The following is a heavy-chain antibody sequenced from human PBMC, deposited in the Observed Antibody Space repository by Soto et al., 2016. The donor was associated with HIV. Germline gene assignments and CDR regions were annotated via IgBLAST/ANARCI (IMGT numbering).Heavy chain of an antibody. D-gene: IGHD3-22*01. CDR2: VNSDGSTT. V-gene: IGHV3-74*01. CDR1: GFTFSNYW. CDR3: ATRYYYDSGGAFDL. Sequence: EVQLVESGGVLVQPGGSLRLSCAASGFTFSNYWMHWVRQVPGKGLAWVSRVNSDGSTTNYADSVKGRFTISRDNAKNTMYLQMNSLGADDTAVYYCATRYYYDSGGAFDLWGQGTMVTVSS. J-gene: IGHJ3*01.